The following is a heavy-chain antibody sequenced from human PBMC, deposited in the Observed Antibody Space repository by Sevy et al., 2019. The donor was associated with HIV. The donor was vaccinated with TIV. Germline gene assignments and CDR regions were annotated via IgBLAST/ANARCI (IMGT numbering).Heavy chain of an antibody. Sequence: GGSLRLSCAASGFTFSGHYMEWVRQAPGKGLEWVGRIRNKADSYTTEYAASVKGRFTISRDDSKNSLYLLMNSLKTEDTAVYYCATHAGIAAAGRVFDYWGQGTLVTVSS. J-gene: IGHJ4*02. CDR2: IRNKADSYTT. CDR3: ATHAGIAAAGRVFDY. CDR1: GFTFSGHY. V-gene: IGHV3-72*01. D-gene: IGHD6-13*01.